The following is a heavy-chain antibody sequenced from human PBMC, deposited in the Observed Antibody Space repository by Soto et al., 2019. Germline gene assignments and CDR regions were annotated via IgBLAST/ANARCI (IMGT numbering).Heavy chain of an antibody. Sequence: GGSLRLSCAASGFTVGNNYMSWVRQAPGKGLEWVSLIYSTGTTKYADSVKGRFTVSRDNAKNTLYLQMNSLRAEDTAVYYCAKNGRGSGSHYNSFGYWGQGTLVTVSS. J-gene: IGHJ4*02. CDR3: AKNGRGSGSHYNSFGY. V-gene: IGHV3-53*01. CDR1: GFTVGNNY. CDR2: IYSTGTT. D-gene: IGHD3-10*01.